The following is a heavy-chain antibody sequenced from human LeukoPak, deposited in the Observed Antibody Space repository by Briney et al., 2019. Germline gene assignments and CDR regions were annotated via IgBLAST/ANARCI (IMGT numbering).Heavy chain of an antibody. Sequence: PGGSLRLSCAASGFNFKNYDFHWVRQAAGKRLEWVSGIGTVTDTFYLDSVEGRFTISRETAKNSFYLQMNGLRAGDTAVYYCARGWGGHGRSWGALDFWGQGILVTVSS. CDR2: IGTVTDT. D-gene: IGHD3-16*01. J-gene: IGHJ4*02. CDR1: GFNFKNYD. CDR3: ARGWGGHGRSWGALDF. V-gene: IGHV3-13*01.